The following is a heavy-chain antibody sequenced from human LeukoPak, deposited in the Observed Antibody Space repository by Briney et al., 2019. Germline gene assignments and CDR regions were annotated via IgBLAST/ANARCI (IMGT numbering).Heavy chain of an antibody. Sequence: SETLSLTCTVSGGSLSSYYWSWIRQPPGKGLEWIAYISDIGGINYNPSLKRRVTISLDTSKNQFSLKLSSVTAADTAVYYCAGHHPRNTVDFWGQGTLVTVSS. CDR1: GGSLSSYY. CDR3: AGHHPRNTVDF. V-gene: IGHV4-59*08. D-gene: IGHD2/OR15-2a*01. J-gene: IGHJ4*02. CDR2: ISDIGGI.